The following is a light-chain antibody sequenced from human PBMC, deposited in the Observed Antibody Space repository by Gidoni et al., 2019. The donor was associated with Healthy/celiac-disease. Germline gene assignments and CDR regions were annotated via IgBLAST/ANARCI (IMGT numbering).Light chain of an antibody. J-gene: IGLJ1*01. Sequence: QSALTQPASVSGSPGQSITISCTGTSSDVGGYTYVSWYQQHPGKDPKLMIYDVSTRPSGVSNRFSGSKSGNTASLTISGLQAEDEADYYCSSYTSSSTRVFGTGTKVTVL. CDR2: DVS. V-gene: IGLV2-14*01. CDR1: SSDVGGYTY. CDR3: SSYTSSSTRV.